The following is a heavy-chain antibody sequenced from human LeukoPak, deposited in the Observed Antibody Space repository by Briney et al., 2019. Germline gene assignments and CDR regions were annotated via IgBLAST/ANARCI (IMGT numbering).Heavy chain of an antibody. D-gene: IGHD3-10*01. V-gene: IGHV3-48*03. J-gene: IGHJ4*02. CDR1: GFTFSSYA. Sequence: AGGSLRLSCAASGFTFSSYAMSWVRQAPGKGLEWVSYISSSGSTIYYADSVKGRFTISRDNVENSLYLQMNSLRAEDTAVYYCARDLYGSGRFFDYWGQGTLVTVSS. CDR3: ARDLYGSGRFFDY. CDR2: ISSSGSTI.